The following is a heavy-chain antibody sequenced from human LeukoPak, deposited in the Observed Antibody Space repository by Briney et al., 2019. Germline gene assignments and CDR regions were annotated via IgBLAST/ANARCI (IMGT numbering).Heavy chain of an antibody. D-gene: IGHD2-15*01. V-gene: IGHV3-21*01. CDR2: ISSSSSYI. Sequence: PGGSLRLSCAASGFTFSSYSMNWVRQAPGKGLEWVSSISSSSSYIYYADSVKGRFTISRDNAKNSLYLQMNSLRAEDTAVYYCAGRITEIRDDAFDIWGQGTMVTVSS. CDR1: GFTFSSYS. CDR3: AGRITEIRDDAFDI. J-gene: IGHJ3*02.